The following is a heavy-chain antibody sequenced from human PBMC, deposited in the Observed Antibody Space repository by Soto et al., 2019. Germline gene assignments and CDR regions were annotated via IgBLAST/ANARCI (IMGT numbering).Heavy chain of an antibody. V-gene: IGHV1-18*01. CDR1: GYTFTSYG. CDR2: ISAYNGNT. CDR3: ARGCRPVASGGSCYWDY. J-gene: IGHJ4*02. D-gene: IGHD2-15*01. Sequence: ASVKVSCKASGYTFTSYGISWVRQAPGQGLEWMGWISAYNGNTNYAQKLQGRVTMTTDTSTSTAYMELRSLRSDDTAVYYCARGCRPVASGGSCYWDYWGQGTLVTVSS.